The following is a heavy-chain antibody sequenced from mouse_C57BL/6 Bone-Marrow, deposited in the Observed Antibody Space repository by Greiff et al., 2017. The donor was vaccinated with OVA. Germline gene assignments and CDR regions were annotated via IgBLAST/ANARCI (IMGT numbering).Heavy chain of an antibody. D-gene: IGHD4-1*02. CDR2: IYPGDGDT. CDR1: GYAFSSSW. Sequence: VQLQQSGPELVKPGASVKISCKASGYAFSSSWMNWVKQRPGKGLEWIGRIYPGDGDTNYNGKFKGKATLTADKSSSTAYMQLSSLRSGDSAVYFGGNWDVGWGQGTTLTVSS. J-gene: IGHJ2*01. V-gene: IGHV1-82*01. CDR3: GNWDVG.